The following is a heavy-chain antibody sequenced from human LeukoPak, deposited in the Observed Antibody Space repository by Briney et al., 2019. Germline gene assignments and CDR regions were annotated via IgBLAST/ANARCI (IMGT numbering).Heavy chain of an antibody. Sequence: PGGSLRLSCAASGFTFSSYAMNWVRQAPGKGLEWVSGISGNGGSTYYADSVKGRFTISRDNSKNTLYLQMNSLRVEDTAVYYCAKDGIVAWPSNFDYWGQGTLVTVSS. CDR2: ISGNGGST. CDR3: AKDGIVAWPSNFDY. CDR1: GFTFSSYA. D-gene: IGHD3-22*01. J-gene: IGHJ4*02. V-gene: IGHV3-23*01.